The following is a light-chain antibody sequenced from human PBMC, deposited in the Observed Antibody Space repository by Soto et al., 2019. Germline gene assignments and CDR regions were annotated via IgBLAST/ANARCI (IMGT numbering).Light chain of an antibody. CDR1: SSNIGSNN. V-gene: IGLV1-44*01. Sequence: QSVLTQPPSASGTPGQRVTFSCSGSSSNIGSNNVNWYQQFPRTAPKLLIYTNDQRPSGVPDRFSGSKSGTSASLAISGLQSEDDADYFCETWDDSLNGVVFGGGTQLTVL. CDR3: ETWDDSLNGVV. J-gene: IGLJ2*01. CDR2: TND.